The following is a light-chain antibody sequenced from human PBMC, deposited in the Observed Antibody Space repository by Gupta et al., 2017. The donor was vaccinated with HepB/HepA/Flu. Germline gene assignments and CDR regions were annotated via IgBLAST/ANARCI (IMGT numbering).Light chain of an antibody. CDR3: LLYNSGAQV. J-gene: IGLJ2*01. Sequence: QPVVPQDPPLPVSPVGTVTLTCASSPRAVTSGYYPNWLQQKPGQAPRVLIYSTSNKHAGAPARFSGSLLGGKAALTLSGVQAEDEAEYYCLLYNSGAQVFGGGTKLTVL. CDR1: PRAVTSGYY. CDR2: STS. V-gene: IGLV7-43*01.